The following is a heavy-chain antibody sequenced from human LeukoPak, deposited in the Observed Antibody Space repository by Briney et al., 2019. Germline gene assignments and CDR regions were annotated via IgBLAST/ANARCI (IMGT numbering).Heavy chain of an antibody. Sequence: GGSLRLSCAASGFTFNTYNMNWLRQAPGKGLEWLSYISSSGSTIYYADSVKGRFTTSRDNAKNSLYLQMNSLRDEDTAVYYCAREKIVYDSIRYYTFDYWGQGNLVTVSS. V-gene: IGHV3-48*02. CDR2: ISSSGSTI. D-gene: IGHD3-3*01. J-gene: IGHJ4*02. CDR3: AREKIVYDSIRYYTFDY. CDR1: GFTFNTYN.